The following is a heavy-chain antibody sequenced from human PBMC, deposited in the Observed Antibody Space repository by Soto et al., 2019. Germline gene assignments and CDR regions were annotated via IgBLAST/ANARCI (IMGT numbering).Heavy chain of an antibody. J-gene: IGHJ6*03. D-gene: IGHD3-22*01. Sequence: PEETLSLTCTVSGGSVSSGSYYWSWIRQPPGKGLEHIGYVFYNGTTNYNPSLKSRVTISVDTPRNQFSLQLSSVTAADTAVYYCAGGGSIVVATRRLMDVWGKGATVTVSS. V-gene: IGHV4-61*01. CDR2: VFYNGTT. CDR3: AGGGSIVVATRRLMDV. CDR1: GGSVSSGSYY.